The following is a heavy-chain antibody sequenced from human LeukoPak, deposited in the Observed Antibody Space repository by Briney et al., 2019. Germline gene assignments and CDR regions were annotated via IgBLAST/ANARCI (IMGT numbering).Heavy chain of an antibody. CDR3: AREWNGAVAGKRTQRLDY. CDR2: INPNSGGT. J-gene: IGHJ4*02. D-gene: IGHD6-19*01. V-gene: IGHV1-2*02. Sequence: GASVKVSCKASGYTFTGYYMHWVRQAPGQGLEWMGWINPNSGGTNYAQKFQGRVTMTRDTSISTAYMELSRLRSDDTAVYYCAREWNGAVAGKRTQRLDYWGQGTLVTVSS. CDR1: GYTFTGYY.